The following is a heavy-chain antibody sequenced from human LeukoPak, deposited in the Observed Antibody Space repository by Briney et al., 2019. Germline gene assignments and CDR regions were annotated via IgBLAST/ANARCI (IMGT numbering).Heavy chain of an antibody. CDR1: GYTFTSYY. V-gene: IGHV1-46*01. J-gene: IGHJ4*02. D-gene: IGHD3-22*01. CDR3: ARSQGYRSGYQNFDY. CDR2: INPSGGST. Sequence: ASVKVSCKASGYTFTSYYMHWVRQAPGQGLEWMGIINPSGGSTSYAQKFQGRVTMTRDMSTSTVYMELSSLRSEDTAVYYCARSQGYRSGYQNFDYWGQGTLVTVSS.